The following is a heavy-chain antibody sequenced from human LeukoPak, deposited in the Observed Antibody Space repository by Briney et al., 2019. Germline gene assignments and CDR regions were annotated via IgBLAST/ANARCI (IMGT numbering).Heavy chain of an antibody. CDR2: IYYSGST. CDR3: ASGPGYDNWFDP. J-gene: IGHJ5*02. D-gene: IGHD3-22*01. CDR1: GGSISGSSYY. V-gene: IGHV4-39*01. Sequence: SETLSLTCTVSGGSISGSSYYWGWIRQPPGKGLEWIGSIYYSGSTYYNPSLKSRVTISVDTSKNQFSLKLSSATAADTAVYYCASGPGYDNWFDPWGQGTLVTVSS.